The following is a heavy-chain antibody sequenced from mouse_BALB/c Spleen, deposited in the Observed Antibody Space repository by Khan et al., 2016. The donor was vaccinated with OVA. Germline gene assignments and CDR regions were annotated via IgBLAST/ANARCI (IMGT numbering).Heavy chain of an antibody. CDR2: INPSNGGT. V-gene: IGHV1S81*02. Sequence: QVQLQQSGAELVKPGASVKLSCKASGYTFTSYYMYWVKQRPGQGLEWIGGINPSNGGTYFNEKFKSKATLTVDKASSTAYMQLSSLTSEDSAVDYCTRSGWATFAYWGQGTLVTVSA. J-gene: IGHJ3*01. CDR1: GYTFTSYY. CDR3: TRSGWATFAY. D-gene: IGHD1-1*02.